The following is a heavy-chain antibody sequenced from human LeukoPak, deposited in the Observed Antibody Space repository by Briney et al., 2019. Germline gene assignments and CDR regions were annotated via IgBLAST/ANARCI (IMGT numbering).Heavy chain of an antibody. D-gene: IGHD1-26*01. CDR2: IYHSGST. CDR1: GYSISSGYY. V-gene: IGHV4-38-2*01. CDR3: ARLARGANRWFDP. Sequence: PSETLSLTCAVSGYSISSGYYWGWIRQPPGKGLEWIGSIYHSGSTYYNPSLKSRLTISVDTSKNQFSLKLSSVTAADTALYYCARLARGANRWFDPWGQGTLVTVSS. J-gene: IGHJ5*02.